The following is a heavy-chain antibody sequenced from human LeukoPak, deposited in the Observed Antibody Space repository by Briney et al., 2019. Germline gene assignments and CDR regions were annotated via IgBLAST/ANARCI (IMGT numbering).Heavy chain of an antibody. J-gene: IGHJ4*02. CDR3: ARDNQGYSSGWYYFDY. CDR1: GGTFSSYA. D-gene: IGHD6-19*01. V-gene: IGHV1-69*05. Sequence: GASVKVSCKASGGTFSSYAISWVRQAPGQGLEWMGRIIPIFGTANYAQKFQGRVTITTDESTSTAYMELSSLRSEDTAVYYCARDNQGYSSGWYYFDYWGQGTLVTVSS. CDR2: IIPIFGTA.